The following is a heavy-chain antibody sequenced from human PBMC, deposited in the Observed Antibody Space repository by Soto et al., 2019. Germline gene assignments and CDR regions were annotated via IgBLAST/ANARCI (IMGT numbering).Heavy chain of an antibody. D-gene: IGHD3-3*01. V-gene: IGHV3-23*01. CDR3: ASLFGVVTSKVY. J-gene: IGHJ4*02. Sequence: GGSLRLSCAASGFTFSSYAMSWVRQAPGKGLEWVSAISGSGGSTYYAGSVKGRFTISRDNSKNTLYLQMNSLRAEDTAVYYCASLFGVVTSKVYWGQGTLVTVSS. CDR2: ISGSGGST. CDR1: GFTFSSYA.